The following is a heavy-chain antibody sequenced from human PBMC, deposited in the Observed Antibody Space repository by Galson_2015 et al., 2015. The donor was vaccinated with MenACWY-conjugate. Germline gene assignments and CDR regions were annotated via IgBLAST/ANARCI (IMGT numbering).Heavy chain of an antibody. CDR1: GFTFNNYA. D-gene: IGHD3-16*01. J-gene: IGHJ4*02. V-gene: IGHV3-23*01. Sequence: SLRLSCAAFGFTFNNYAMNWVRQVPGKGLEWVSVIGNSGGSTSYADSVKGRFTISRDNSKNALYLQMNSLRAEDTAVYYCAKGVWGTFDYWGQGSLVTASS. CDR2: IGNSGGST. CDR3: AKGVWGTFDY.